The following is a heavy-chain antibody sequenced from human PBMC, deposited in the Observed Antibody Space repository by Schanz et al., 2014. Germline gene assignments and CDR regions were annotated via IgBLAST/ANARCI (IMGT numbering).Heavy chain of an antibody. CDR2: IYSGGYT. CDR1: GFTVSSHF. CDR3: ARDGGYTGYDY. Sequence: EVPLVESGGGLIQPWGSLRLSCAASGFTVSSHFMSWVRQAPGKGLEWVSVIYSGGYTFYADSVKGRFTISRDNSKNTLYLQMNSLRAEDTAVYYCARDGGYTGYDYWGQGALVTVS. V-gene: IGHV3-53*01. J-gene: IGHJ4*02. D-gene: IGHD5-12*01.